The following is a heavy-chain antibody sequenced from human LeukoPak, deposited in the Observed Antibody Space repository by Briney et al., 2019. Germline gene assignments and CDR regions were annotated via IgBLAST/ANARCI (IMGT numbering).Heavy chain of an antibody. V-gene: IGHV1-18*01. CDR1: GYTFSSYG. D-gene: IGHD1-1*01. Sequence: ASVKVSCKASGYTFSSYGISWVRQAPGQGLEWMGWISAYNGNTNYAQKLQGRVTMTTDTSTSTAYMELRSLRSDDTAVYYCARNWNDEGWFDPWGQGTLVTVSS. CDR2: ISAYNGNT. J-gene: IGHJ5*02. CDR3: ARNWNDEGWFDP.